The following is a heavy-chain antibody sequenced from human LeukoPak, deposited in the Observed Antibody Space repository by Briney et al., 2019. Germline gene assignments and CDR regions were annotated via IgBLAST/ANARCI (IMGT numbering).Heavy chain of an antibody. D-gene: IGHD6-19*01. CDR3: AKDTGFISRVGVPLYSSGWWPFDY. J-gene: IGHJ4*02. CDR1: GFTFSSYA. CDR2: ISYDGSNK. Sequence: PGRSLRLSCAASGFTFSSYAMHWVRQAPGKGLEWVAVISYDGSNKYYADSVKGRFTISRDNSKNTLYLQMNSLRAEDTAVYYCAKDTGFISRVGVPLYSSGWWPFDYWGQGTLVTVSS. V-gene: IGHV3-30-3*01.